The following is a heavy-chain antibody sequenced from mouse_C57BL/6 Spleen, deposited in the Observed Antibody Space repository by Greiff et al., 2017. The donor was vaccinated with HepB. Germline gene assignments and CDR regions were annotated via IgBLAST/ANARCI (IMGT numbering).Heavy chain of an antibody. D-gene: IGHD2-5*01. CDR1: GFSLTSYA. J-gene: IGHJ2*01. V-gene: IGHV2-9-1*01. Sequence: VNVVESGPGLVAPSQSLSITCTVSGFSLTSYAISWVRQPPGKGLEWLGVIWTGGGTNYNSALKSRLSISKDNSKSQVFLKMNSLQTDDTARYYCARKRDSNYGGYFDYWGQGTTLTVSS. CDR2: IWTGGGT. CDR3: ARKRDSNYGGYFDY.